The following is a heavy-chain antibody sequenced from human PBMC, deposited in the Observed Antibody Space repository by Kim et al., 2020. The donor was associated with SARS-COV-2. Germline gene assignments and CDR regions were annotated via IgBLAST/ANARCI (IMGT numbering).Heavy chain of an antibody. D-gene: IGHD5-12*01. CDR3: ARVPDRVVHYEAYYYYGMDV. CDR1: GYTFTSYG. Sequence: ASVKVSCKASGYTFTSYGISWVRQAPGQGLEWMGWISAYNGNTNYAQKLQGRVTMTTDTSTSTAYMELRSLRSDDTAVYYCARVPDRVVHYEAYYYYGMDVWGQGTTVTVSS. CDR2: ISAYNGNT. J-gene: IGHJ6*02. V-gene: IGHV1-18*01.